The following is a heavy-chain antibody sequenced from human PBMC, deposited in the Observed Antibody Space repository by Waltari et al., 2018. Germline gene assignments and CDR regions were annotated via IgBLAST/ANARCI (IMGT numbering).Heavy chain of an antibody. CDR1: GASISGSSW. CDR2: IDHSGAT. D-gene: IGHD2-15*01. J-gene: IGHJ4*02. Sequence: QVQLQESGPGLVKPSGTLSLTCAVSGASISGSSWWSWVRQPPGKGLEWIGEIDHSGATNYNPSLTSRVTLLVDKSKSHFSLRLRSVTAADTAVYYCATLRVVVVAGVFTAYWGQGTLVTVSS. V-gene: IGHV4-4*02. CDR3: ATLRVVVVAGVFTAY.